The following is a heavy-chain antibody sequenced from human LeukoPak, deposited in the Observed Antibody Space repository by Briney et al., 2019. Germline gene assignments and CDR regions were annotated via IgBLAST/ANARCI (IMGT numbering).Heavy chain of an antibody. CDR1: GFTFSSYA. CDR2: ISYDGSNK. V-gene: IGHV3-30*04. D-gene: IGHD3-10*01. Sequence: GGSLRLSCAASGFTFSSYAMLWVRQAPGKGLEWVAVISYDGSNKYYADSVKGRFTISRDNSKNTLYLQMNSLRAEDTAVYYCAREGRVGYYGSGSYSPHNWFDPWGQGTLVTVSS. CDR3: AREGRVGYYGSGSYSPHNWFDP. J-gene: IGHJ5*02.